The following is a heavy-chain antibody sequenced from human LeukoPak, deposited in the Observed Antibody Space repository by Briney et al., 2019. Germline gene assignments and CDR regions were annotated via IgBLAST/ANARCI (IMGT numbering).Heavy chain of an antibody. V-gene: IGHV1-69*01. J-gene: IGHJ5*02. D-gene: IGHD3-3*01. CDR2: VIPIFGTA. Sequence: SVKVSCKASGGTFSSYAISWVRQAPGQGLEWMGGVIPIFGTANYAQKFQGRVTITVDESTSTAYMELSSLRSEDTAVYYRARAGGAYYDFWSGYPPRYNWFDPWGQGTLVTVSS. CDR1: GGTFSSYA. CDR3: ARAGGAYYDFWSGYPPRYNWFDP.